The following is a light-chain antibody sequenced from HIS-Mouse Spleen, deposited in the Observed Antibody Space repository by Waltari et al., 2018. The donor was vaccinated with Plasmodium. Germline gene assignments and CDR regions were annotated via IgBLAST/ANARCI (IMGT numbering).Light chain of an antibody. J-gene: IGKJ4*01. CDR1: QSVSSY. V-gene: IGKV3-11*01. CDR2: DAS. CDR3: QQRSNWPLT. Sequence: EIVLTQSPGTLSFSPGERATLSCRASQSVSSYLAWYQQKPGQAPRLLIYDASNRATGIPARFSGSGSGTDFTLTISSLEPEDFAVYYCQQRSNWPLTFGGGTKVEIK.